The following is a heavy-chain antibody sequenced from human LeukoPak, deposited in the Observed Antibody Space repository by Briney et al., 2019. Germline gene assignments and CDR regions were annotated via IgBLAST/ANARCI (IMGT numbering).Heavy chain of an antibody. CDR3: AKPSGSGVDY. CDR2: IRSDGYHT. J-gene: IGHJ4*02. V-gene: IGHV3-30*02. CDR1: GFFFYTHD. Sequence: GGSLRLSCGASGFFFYTHDMHWVRQAPGKGLEWVAFIRSDGYHTYYADSVKGRFTITRDNSKNTLYIQMNSLRLEDMAVYYCAKPSGSGVDYWGRGTRVTVSS. D-gene: IGHD3-3*01.